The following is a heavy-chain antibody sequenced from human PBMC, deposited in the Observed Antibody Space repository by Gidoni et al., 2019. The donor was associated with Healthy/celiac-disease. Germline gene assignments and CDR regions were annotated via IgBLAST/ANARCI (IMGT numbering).Heavy chain of an antibody. CDR1: GGTFSSYA. J-gene: IGHJ4*02. D-gene: IGHD6-13*01. CDR3: ARWGRAAAVFDY. Sequence: QVQLVQSGAEVKKPGSPVKVPCKASGGTFSSYAISWVRPAPGQGLAWMGGIIPIFGTANYAQKFQGRVTITADKSTSTAYMELSSLRSEDTAVYYCARWGRAAAVFDYWGQGTLVTVSS. V-gene: IGHV1-69*06. CDR2: IIPIFGTA.